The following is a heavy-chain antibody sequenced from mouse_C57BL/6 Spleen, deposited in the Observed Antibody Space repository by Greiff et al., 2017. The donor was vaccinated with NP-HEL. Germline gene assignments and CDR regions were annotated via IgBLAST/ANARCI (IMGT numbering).Heavy chain of an antibody. CDR2: ISYDGSN. CDR1: GYSITSGYY. D-gene: IGHD1-1*01. J-gene: IGHJ2*01. CDR3: ARGYYYGSSFDY. V-gene: IGHV3-6*01. Sequence: ESGPGLVKPSQSLSLTCSVTGYSITSGYYWNWIRQFPGNKLEWMGYISYDGSNNYNPSLKNRISITRDTSKNQFFLKLNSVTTEDTATYYCARGYYYGSSFDYWGQGTTLTVSS.